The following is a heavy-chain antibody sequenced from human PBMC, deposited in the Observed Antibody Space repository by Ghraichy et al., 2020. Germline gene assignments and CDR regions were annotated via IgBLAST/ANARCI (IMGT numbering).Heavy chain of an antibody. D-gene: IGHD1-1*01. CDR3: AKDQIAMNGNWDAFDI. CDR1: TFTFSNYA. J-gene: IGHJ3*02. CDR2: IGGTGDDI. Sequence: GESLNISCAASTFTFSNYAMTWVRQAPGKGLEWVSSIGGTGDDINYADSVEGRFTISRDNFKNTLYLQMNSLKAEDTAVYYCAKDQIAMNGNWDAFDIWGQGTVVTVSS. V-gene: IGHV3-23*01.